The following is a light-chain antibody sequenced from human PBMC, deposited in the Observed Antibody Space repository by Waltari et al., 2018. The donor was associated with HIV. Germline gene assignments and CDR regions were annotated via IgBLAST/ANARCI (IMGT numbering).Light chain of an antibody. CDR2: KSS. Sequence: DILMTQSPSTLSASVGDRVIITCRASQSIGSWLAWYQQKPRKAPKLLVFKSSSLQSGVPSRFNGGGSGTEFTLTINDLQPDDFATYYCQQYNTNPWTFGQGTKVDIE. J-gene: IGKJ1*01. V-gene: IGKV1-5*03. CDR3: QQYNTNPWT. CDR1: QSIGSW.